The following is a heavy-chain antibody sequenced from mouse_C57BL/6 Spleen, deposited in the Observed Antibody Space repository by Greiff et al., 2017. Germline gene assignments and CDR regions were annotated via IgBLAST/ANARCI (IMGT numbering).Heavy chain of an antibody. CDR2: ISSGSSTI. CDR3: ARTYGYYYAMDY. J-gene: IGHJ4*01. D-gene: IGHD1-1*01. V-gene: IGHV5-17*01. CDR1: GFTFSDYG. Sequence: DVMLVESGGGLVKPGGSLKLSCAASGFTFSDYGMHWVRQAPETGLEWVAYISSGSSTISYADTVKGRFTISRDNAKNTLFLQMTSLRSEDTAMYYCARTYGYYYAMDYWGQGTSVTVSS.